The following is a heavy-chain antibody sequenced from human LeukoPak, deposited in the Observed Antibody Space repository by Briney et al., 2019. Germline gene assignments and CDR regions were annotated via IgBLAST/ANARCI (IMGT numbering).Heavy chain of an antibody. D-gene: IGHD2-15*01. Sequence: SGPTLVKPTQTLTLTCTFSGLSFNTSGVGVGWIRQPPGKALEWLALIYWDDDKRYSPSLKSRLIITKDTSKNQVVLKMTNIDPVDTATYYCAHSGFCSAGSCYSFFDYWGQGALVTVSS. J-gene: IGHJ4*02. CDR3: AHSGFCSAGSCYSFFDY. CDR2: IYWDDDK. CDR1: GLSFNTSGVG. V-gene: IGHV2-5*02.